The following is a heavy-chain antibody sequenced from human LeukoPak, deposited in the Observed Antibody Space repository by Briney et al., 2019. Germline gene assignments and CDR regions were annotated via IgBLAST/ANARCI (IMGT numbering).Heavy chain of an antibody. CDR2: ISAYNGNT. Sequence: ASVKVSCKASGYTFTSYGISWVRQAPGQGLEWMGWISAYNGNTNYAQKLQGRVTMTTDTSTSTAYMELRSLRSYDTAVYYCARDARGYYDFWSGYFSKFDPWGQGTLVTVSS. CDR1: GYTFTSYG. D-gene: IGHD3-3*01. CDR3: ARDARGYYDFWSGYFSKFDP. J-gene: IGHJ5*02. V-gene: IGHV1-18*01.